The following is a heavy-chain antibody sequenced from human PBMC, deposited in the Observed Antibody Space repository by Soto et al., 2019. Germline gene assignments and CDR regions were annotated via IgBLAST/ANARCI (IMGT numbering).Heavy chain of an antibody. V-gene: IGHV2-5*02. CDR3: AHRRRHANNIPYYLDY. CDR1: GFSFSTSGVG. D-gene: IGHD1-1*01. J-gene: IGHJ4*02. Sequence: SGPTLVKPKQTRTLTCTCSGFSFSTSGVGVGWIRQPPGKALEWLALIFWDDDKRYSPSLRSRLTIAKDTSKNQVVLTMASMDPLDTATYYCAHRRRHANNIPYYLDYWAQGTPVTVSS. CDR2: IFWDDDK.